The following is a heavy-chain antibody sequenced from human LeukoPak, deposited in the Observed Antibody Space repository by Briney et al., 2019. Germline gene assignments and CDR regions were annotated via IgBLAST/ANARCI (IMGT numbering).Heavy chain of an antibody. CDR3: ARDVYGDYNWFDP. J-gene: IGHJ5*02. D-gene: IGHD4-17*01. CDR1: GFTVSSNY. CDR2: INHSGST. V-gene: IGHV4-34*01. Sequence: GSLRLSCAASGFTVSSNYMSWVRQAPGKGLEWIGEINHSGSTNYNPSLKSRVTISVDTSKNQFSLKLSSVTAADTAVYYCARDVYGDYNWFDPWGQGTLVTVSS.